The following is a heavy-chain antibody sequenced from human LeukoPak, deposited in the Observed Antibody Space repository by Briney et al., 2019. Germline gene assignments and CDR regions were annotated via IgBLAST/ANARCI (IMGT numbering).Heavy chain of an antibody. CDR1: GGSFSGYY. CDR2: VNHSGST. V-gene: IGHV4-34*01. CDR3: ARGQAVAAPFPFDY. J-gene: IGHJ4*02. D-gene: IGHD6-13*01. Sequence: SETLSLTCAVSGGSFSGYYWSWIRQPPGKGLDWIGEVNHSGSTNYNPSLKSRVTISVDTSKNQFYLELSSVTAADTAVYYCARGQAVAAPFPFDYWGQGTLVTVSS.